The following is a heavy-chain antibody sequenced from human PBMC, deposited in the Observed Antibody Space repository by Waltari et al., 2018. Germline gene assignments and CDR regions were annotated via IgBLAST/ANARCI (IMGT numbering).Heavy chain of an antibody. CDR1: GGSISSSSFY. CDR2: LSYTGST. CDR3: ARSPSYYGSGSCLDY. Sequence: QLQLQESGPGLGKPSETLSLTCTVSGGSISSSSFYWGWIRQPPGKGLEWIGSLSYTGSTYYNPSLKSRLTISVDTSKNQFSLKLTSVTAADTAVYYCARSPSYYGSGSCLDYWGQGTLVTVSS. D-gene: IGHD3-10*01. J-gene: IGHJ4*02. V-gene: IGHV4-39*01.